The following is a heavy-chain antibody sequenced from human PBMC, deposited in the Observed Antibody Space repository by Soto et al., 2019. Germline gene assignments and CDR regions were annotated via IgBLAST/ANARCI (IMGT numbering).Heavy chain of an antibody. CDR2: IIPILGIA. J-gene: IGHJ4*02. V-gene: IGHV1-69*02. Sequence: QVQLVQSGAEVKKPGSSVKVSCKASGGTVSYYTISWVRQAPGQGLEWMGRIIPILGIANYAQKFQGRVKITADKSTSTVYMELSSLRSEDTAVYYCASNYCGNYDWGQGTLVTVSS. D-gene: IGHD4-4*01. CDR1: GGTVSYYT. CDR3: ASNYCGNYD.